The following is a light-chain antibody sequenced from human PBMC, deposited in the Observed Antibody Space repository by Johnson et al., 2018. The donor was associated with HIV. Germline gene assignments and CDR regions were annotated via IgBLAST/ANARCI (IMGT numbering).Light chain of an antibody. CDR3: GTWDRRLSAYV. Sequence: QFVLTQPPSVSAAPGQKVNISCSGNSSNIESYFVSWYQQLPGAAPRLLIYENNKRPSGIPDRFSGSKSGASATLGITGLQTGDEADYYCGTWDRRLSAYVFGTGTKVTGL. J-gene: IGLJ1*01. CDR2: ENN. CDR1: SSNIESYF. V-gene: IGLV1-51*02.